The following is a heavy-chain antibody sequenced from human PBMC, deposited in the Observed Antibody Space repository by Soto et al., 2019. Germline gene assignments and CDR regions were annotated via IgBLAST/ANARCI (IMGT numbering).Heavy chain of an antibody. D-gene: IGHD6-13*01. CDR2: IKQDGSEK. CDR1: GFTFSSYW. CDR3: ARVQLVTYKTKNIYYYYGLDV. J-gene: IGHJ6*02. V-gene: IGHV3-7*03. Sequence: PWGSLRLACAASGFTFSSYWMSWVRQAPGKGLEWVANIKQDGSEKYYVDSVKGRFTISRDNAKNSLYLQMKSLRAEDTAVYYCARVQLVTYKTKNIYYYYGLDVWGQGTTVPVS.